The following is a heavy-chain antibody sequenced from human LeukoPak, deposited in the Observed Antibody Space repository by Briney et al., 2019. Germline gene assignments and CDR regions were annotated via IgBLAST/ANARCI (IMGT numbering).Heavy chain of an antibody. D-gene: IGHD3-10*01. V-gene: IGHV3-23*01. Sequence: PGGSLRLSCAASGFSFSSYTMSWVRQAPGKGLEWVSAISGSGGFTYYADSVKGRFTISRDNSRNTLYLQMNTLRAEDTAVYFCARQPNQYVSGSPSWLDPWGQGTLVTVSS. CDR3: ARQPNQYVSGSPSWLDP. CDR2: ISGSGGFT. CDR1: GFSFSSYT. J-gene: IGHJ5*02.